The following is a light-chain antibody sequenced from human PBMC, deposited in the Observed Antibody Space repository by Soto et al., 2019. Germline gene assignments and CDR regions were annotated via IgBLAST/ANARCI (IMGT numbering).Light chain of an antibody. J-gene: IGLJ2*01. V-gene: IGLV2-14*01. CDR2: EVS. Sequence: QSALTQSASVSGSPGQSLTISCHGTSSDIGGYNYVSWDQQHTDKAPKLMIFEVSNRPSGVSNRFSGSKSGNTASLTISGLLPEDEADYYCSSYTTSSTVAFGGGTKVTVL. CDR3: SSYTTSSTVA. CDR1: SSDIGGYNY.